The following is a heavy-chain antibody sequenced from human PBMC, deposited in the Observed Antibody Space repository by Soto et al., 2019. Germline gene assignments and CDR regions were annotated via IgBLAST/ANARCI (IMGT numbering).Heavy chain of an antibody. J-gene: IGHJ4*02. V-gene: IGHV3-23*01. CDR1: GFTFSNYA. D-gene: IGHD6-19*01. Sequence: GGSLRLSCAASGFTFSNYAMNWVRQAPGKGLEWVSTISGSGGSPYYADSVKGRFTISRDNSKNTLYLQMNSLRAGDSAIYYCAKEGTSGLYYFDYWGQGTLVTAS. CDR3: AKEGTSGLYYFDY. CDR2: ISGSGGSP.